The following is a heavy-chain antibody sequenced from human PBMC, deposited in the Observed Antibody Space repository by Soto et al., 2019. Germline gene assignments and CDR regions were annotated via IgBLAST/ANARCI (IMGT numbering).Heavy chain of an antibody. J-gene: IGHJ3*02. CDR2: IYSGGST. Sequence: PGGSLRLSCAASGFTVSSNYMSWVRQAPGKGLEWVSVIYSGGSTYYADSVKGRFTISRDNSKNTLYLQMNSLRAEDTAVYYCARETSSSSAAFDIWGQGTMVTVSS. D-gene: IGHD6-6*01. CDR1: GFTVSSNY. CDR3: ARETSSSSAAFDI. V-gene: IGHV3-66*01.